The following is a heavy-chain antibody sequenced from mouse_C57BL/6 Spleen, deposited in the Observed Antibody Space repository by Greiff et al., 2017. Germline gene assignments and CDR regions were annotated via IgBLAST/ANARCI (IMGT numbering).Heavy chain of an antibody. J-gene: IGHJ1*03. CDR3: ARDGGYYGSSPYFDV. D-gene: IGHD1-1*01. Sequence: EVKLVESEGGLVQPGSSMKLSCTASGFTFSDYYMAWVRQVPEKGLEWVANINYDGSSTYYLDSLKSRFIISRDNAKNILYLQMSSLKSEDTATYYCARDGGYYGSSPYFDVWGTGTTVTVSS. V-gene: IGHV5-16*01. CDR1: GFTFSDYY. CDR2: INYDGSST.